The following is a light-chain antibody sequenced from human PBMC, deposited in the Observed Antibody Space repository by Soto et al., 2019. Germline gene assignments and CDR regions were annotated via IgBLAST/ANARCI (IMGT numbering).Light chain of an antibody. Sequence: SYELTQPPSVSVAPGQTARIICAENDIGSKSVHWYQQRPGQAPVLVVYDDNDRPSGIPERFSGSNSENTATLTINRVGAGDEADYYCQVWDRSSNHWIFGGGTKVTVL. CDR1: DIGSKS. J-gene: IGLJ2*01. V-gene: IGLV3-21*02. CDR2: DDN. CDR3: QVWDRSSNHWI.